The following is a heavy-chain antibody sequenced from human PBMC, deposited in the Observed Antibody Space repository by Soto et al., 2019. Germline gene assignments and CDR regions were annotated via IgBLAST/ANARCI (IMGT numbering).Heavy chain of an antibody. V-gene: IGHV1-2*02. D-gene: IGHD3-3*01. CDR2: INPNSGGT. CDR1: GYTFTGYY. J-gene: IGHJ3*02. CDR3: AREGGYDFWSGYYSLYAFDI. Sequence: ASVKVSCKASGYTFTGYYMHWVRQAPGQGLEWMGWINPNSGGTNYAQKFQGRVTMTRDTSISTAYMELSRLRSDDTAVYYCAREGGYDFWSGYYSLYAFDIWGQGTMVTV.